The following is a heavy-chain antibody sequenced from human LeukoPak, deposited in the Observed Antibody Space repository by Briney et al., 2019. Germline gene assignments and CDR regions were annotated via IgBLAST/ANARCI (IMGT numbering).Heavy chain of an antibody. Sequence: GGSLRLSCAASGFSFTSYAMNWVRQAPGKGLERVSAISGSGRSTYSADSVRGRFTTSRDNSKNILYLQMNNLRGEDTAVYYCAKAGARGNVNWFDSWGQGTLVTVSS. CDR3: AKAGARGNVNWFDS. V-gene: IGHV3-23*01. D-gene: IGHD1-1*01. CDR2: ISGSGRST. J-gene: IGHJ5*01. CDR1: GFSFTSYA.